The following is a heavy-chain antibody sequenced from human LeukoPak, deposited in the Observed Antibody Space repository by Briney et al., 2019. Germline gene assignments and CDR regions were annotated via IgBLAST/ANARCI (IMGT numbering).Heavy chain of an antibody. V-gene: IGHV3-7*01. CDR3: ARDHYNWTPDQGYKVFDY. Sequence: GGSLRLSCAASGFTFSHDWMSWVRQAPGKGLEWVASIKQDGSGEHYVDSVKGRFTNSRDNAKNSLYLQMNSLRAEDTAVYYCARDHYNWTPDQGYKVFDYWGQGSLVTVSS. J-gene: IGHJ4*02. D-gene: IGHD1-20*01. CDR2: IKQDGSGE. CDR1: GFTFSHDW.